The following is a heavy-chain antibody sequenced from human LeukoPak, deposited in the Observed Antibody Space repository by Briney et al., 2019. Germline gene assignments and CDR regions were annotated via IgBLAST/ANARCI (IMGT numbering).Heavy chain of an antibody. J-gene: IGHJ5*02. Sequence: PSETLSLTCTVSGGSISSSSYYWGWIRQPPGKGLEWIGEINHSGSTNYNPSLKSRVTISVDTSKNQFSLKLSSVTAADTAVYYCARHRTARGFLTIIAAAGFDPWGQGTLVTVSS. V-gene: IGHV4-39*01. CDR1: GGSISSSSYY. CDR3: ARHRTARGFLTIIAAAGFDP. D-gene: IGHD6-13*01. CDR2: INHSGST.